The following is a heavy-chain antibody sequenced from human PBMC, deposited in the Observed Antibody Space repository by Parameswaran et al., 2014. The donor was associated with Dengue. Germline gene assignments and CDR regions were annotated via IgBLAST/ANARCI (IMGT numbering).Heavy chain of an antibody. CDR2: ISAYNGNT. D-gene: IGHD3-3*01. Sequence: VRQAPGQGLEWMGWISAYNGNTNYAQKLQGRVTMTTDTSTSTAYMELRSLRSDDTAVYYCARDKRGYYDFWSGSTIFDYWARDQVTVSS. V-gene: IGHV1-18*01. J-gene: IGHJ4*02. CDR3: ARDKRGYYDFWSGSTIFDY.